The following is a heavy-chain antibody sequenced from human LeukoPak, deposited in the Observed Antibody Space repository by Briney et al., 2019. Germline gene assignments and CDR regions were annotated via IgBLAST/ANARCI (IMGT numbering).Heavy chain of an antibody. J-gene: IGHJ6*03. CDR3: ARVPLWFGTGYMDV. D-gene: IGHD2-21*01. CDR2: IYYSGSI. CDR1: GGSISSNNHY. V-gene: IGHV4-39*07. Sequence: SETLSLTCTVSGGSISSNNHYWGWICQPAGTGLEWIGHIYYSGSIFLNPSLKSRVTISVDTSKNQFSLKLSSVTAADAAFYYCARVPLWFGTGYMDVWGKGTTVIVSS.